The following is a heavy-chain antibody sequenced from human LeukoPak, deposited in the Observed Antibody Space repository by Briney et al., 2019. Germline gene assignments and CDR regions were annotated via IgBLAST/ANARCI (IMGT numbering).Heavy chain of an antibody. V-gene: IGHV3-74*01. CDR3: VVVVEPPDSDGFDV. CDR2: INADGSTT. J-gene: IGHJ3*01. CDR1: GFTFGNSW. Sequence: GGSLRLSCAASGFTFGNSWVHWVRQAPGRGLVWVPLINADGSTTTYADSVKGRFTISRDNARNTLSLQMNSLTIEDTAVYYCVVVVEPPDSDGFDVWGQGTMITVSS. D-gene: IGHD1-14*01.